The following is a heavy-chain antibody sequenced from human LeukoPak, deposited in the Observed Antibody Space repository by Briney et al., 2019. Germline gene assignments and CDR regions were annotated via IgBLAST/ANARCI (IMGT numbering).Heavy chain of an antibody. CDR2: ISSNGGST. Sequence: GGSLRLSCAASGFTFSSYAMHWVRQAPGKGLEYVSAISSNGGSTYYANSVKGRFTISRDNSKNTLYLQMGGLRAEDMAVYYCARAGGEGTAAGTYYVYWGQGTLVTVSS. CDR3: ARAGGEGTAAGTYYVY. V-gene: IGHV3-64*01. CDR1: GFTFSSYA. J-gene: IGHJ4*02. D-gene: IGHD6-13*01.